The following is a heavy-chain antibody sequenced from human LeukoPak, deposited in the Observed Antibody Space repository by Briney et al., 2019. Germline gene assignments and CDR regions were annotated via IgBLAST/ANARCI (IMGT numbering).Heavy chain of an antibody. D-gene: IGHD6-19*01. CDR1: EFSLSTSGVG. V-gene: IGHV2-5*02. J-gene: IGHJ4*02. CDR3: AHSRYSSGWYSSGFDY. CDR2: IYWDDDR. Sequence: SGPTLVNPTQTLTLTCTFSEFSLSTSGVGVGWIRQPPGKALEWLALIYWDDDRRYSPSMKSRLTVTKDTSKNQGVLTMTNMDPVDTATYYCAHSRYSSGWYSSGFDYWGQGTLVTVSS.